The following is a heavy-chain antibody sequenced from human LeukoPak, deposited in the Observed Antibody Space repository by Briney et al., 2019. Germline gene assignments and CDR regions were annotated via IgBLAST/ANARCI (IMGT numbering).Heavy chain of an antibody. CDR2: IYYSGST. Sequence: SQTLSLTCTVSGGSISSGGYYWSWIRQHPGKGLEWIGYIYYSGSTYYNPSLKSRVTISVDTSKNQFSLKLSSVTAADTAVYYCARAGILGVTTGYFDYWGQGTLVSVSS. D-gene: IGHD4-17*01. CDR1: GGSISSGGYY. J-gene: IGHJ4*02. CDR3: ARAGILGVTTGYFDY. V-gene: IGHV4-31*03.